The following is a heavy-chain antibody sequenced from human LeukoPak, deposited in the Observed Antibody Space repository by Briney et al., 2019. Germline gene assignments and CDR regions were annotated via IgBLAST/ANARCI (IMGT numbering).Heavy chain of an antibody. CDR2: IYHSGST. J-gene: IGHJ3*02. CDR3: ARDSYDILTGYGAKDAFDI. CDR1: GYSISSGYY. V-gene: IGHV4-38-2*02. Sequence: SETLSLTCTVSGYSISSGYYWGWIRQPPGKGLEWIGSIYHSGSTYYNPSLKSRVTISVDTSKNQFSLKLSSVTAADTAVYYCARDSYDILTGYGAKDAFDIWGQGTMVTVSS. D-gene: IGHD3-9*01.